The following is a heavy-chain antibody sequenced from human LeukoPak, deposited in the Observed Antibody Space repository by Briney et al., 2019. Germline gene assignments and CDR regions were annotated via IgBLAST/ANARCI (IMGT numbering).Heavy chain of an antibody. J-gene: IGHJ4*02. CDR3: ARQAYGSGSLY. V-gene: IGHV4-39*01. CDR2: IYYSGST. D-gene: IGHD3-10*01. CDR1: GGSISSSSYY. Sequence: SETLSPTCTVSGGSISSSSYYWGWIRQPPGKGLEWIGSIYYSGSTYYNPSLKSRVTISVDTSKNQFSLKLSSVTAADTAVYYCARQAYGSGSLYWGQGTLVTVSS.